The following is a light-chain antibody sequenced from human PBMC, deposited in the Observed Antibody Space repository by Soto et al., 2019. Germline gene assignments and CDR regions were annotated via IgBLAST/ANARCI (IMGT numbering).Light chain of an antibody. CDR2: EVS. CDR3: NAQADNGKHV. J-gene: IGLJ1*01. Sequence: QSVLTQPPSASGSPGQSVTISCTGNSNDVGHSSFISWYQQHPGKGPKLIIYEVSKRPSGVPDRFSGSKSGNPASLSVSGHQDEDEDDYFCNAQADNGKHVFGTGTKVTVL. V-gene: IGLV2-8*01. CDR1: SNDVGHSSF.